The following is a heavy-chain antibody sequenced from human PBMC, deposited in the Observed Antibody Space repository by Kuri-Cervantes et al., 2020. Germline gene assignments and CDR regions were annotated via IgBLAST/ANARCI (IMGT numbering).Heavy chain of an antibody. CDR2: IYYSVST. J-gene: IGHJ6*02. CDR3: ASAGRDRDYYYGMDV. CDR1: GGSISSYY. Sequence: SETRSLTCTVSGGSISSYYWSWIRQPPEEWLEWIGYIYYSVSTNYNPSHKSRVTIPLDTSKNQYSLKLSSVTAADTAVYYCASAGRDRDYYYGMDVWGQGTTVTVSS. V-gene: IGHV4-59*01. D-gene: IGHD3-10*01.